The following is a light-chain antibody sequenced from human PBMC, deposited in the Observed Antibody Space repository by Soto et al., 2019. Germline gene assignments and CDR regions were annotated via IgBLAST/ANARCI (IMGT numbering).Light chain of an antibody. V-gene: IGKV1-39*01. CDR2: TAS. CDR3: QQSFSTPYT. J-gene: IGKJ2*01. CDR1: QRINKY. Sequence: DIQMTQSPSSLSASVGDSVTIPCRASQRINKYLNWYQQRSGRAPRLLIHTASSLHSGVPSRFSGSGSGSDFTLTISSLQPEDFATHFCQQSFSTPYTFGQGTKVDIK.